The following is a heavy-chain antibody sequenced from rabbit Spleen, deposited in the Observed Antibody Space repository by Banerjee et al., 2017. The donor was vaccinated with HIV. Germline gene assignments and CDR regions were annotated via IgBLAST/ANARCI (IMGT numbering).Heavy chain of an antibody. Sequence: EESGGDLVKPGASLTLTCTASGFSFSSSYYMCWVRQTPGKGLEWIACIYTGNRKTYYASWAKGRFTISQTSSTTVTLQMTSLTVADTATYFCARNYVIAFDPWGPGTLVTVS. CDR2: IYTGNRKT. V-gene: IGHV1S40*01. CDR1: GFSFSSSYY. CDR3: ARNYVIAFDP. J-gene: IGHJ2*01. D-gene: IGHD1-1*01.